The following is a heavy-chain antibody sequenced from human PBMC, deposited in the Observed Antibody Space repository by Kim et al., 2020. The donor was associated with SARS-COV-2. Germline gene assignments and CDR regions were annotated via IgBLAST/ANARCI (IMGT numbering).Heavy chain of an antibody. CDR3: ARDSGARRSHYYYYGMDV. Sequence: SQTLSLTCAISGDSVSSNSAAWNWIRQSPSRGLEWLGRTYYRSKWYNDYAVSVKSRITINPDTSKNQFSLQLNSVTPEDTAVYYCARDSGARRSHYYYYGMDVWGQGTTVTVSS. D-gene: IGHD2-15*01. CDR1: GDSVSSNSAA. CDR2: TYYRSKWYN. V-gene: IGHV6-1*01. J-gene: IGHJ6*02.